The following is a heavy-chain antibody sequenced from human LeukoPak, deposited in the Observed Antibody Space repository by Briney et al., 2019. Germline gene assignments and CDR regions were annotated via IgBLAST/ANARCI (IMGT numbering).Heavy chain of an antibody. V-gene: IGHV4-39*01. D-gene: IGHD3-3*01. CDR2: IYYSGTT. CDR1: RGSITSSSHY. CDR3: ARSYFTVFGVYNWFDP. Sequence: TSETLSLTCTVSRGSITSSSHYWVWIRQPPGKGLEWIGTIYYSGTTYYNPSLKSRVTISVDTSKNQFSLGLTSVTAADTAMYYCARSYFTVFGVYNWFDPWGQGALVTVSA. J-gene: IGHJ5*02.